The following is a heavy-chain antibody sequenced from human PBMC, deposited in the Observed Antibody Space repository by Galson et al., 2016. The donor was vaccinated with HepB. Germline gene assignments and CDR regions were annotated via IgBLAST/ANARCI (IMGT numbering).Heavy chain of an antibody. CDR3: AREGRNPVGSRGNWFDA. Sequence: SVKVSCKASGYDFFGFYIHWVRQAPGQGLEWMRCINANSGGTYYAQKFQGTVTMSRDTSLNTAHLELTRLTSDDAAVYYCAREGRNPVGSRGNWFDAWGQGTLVTVSS. CDR1: GYDFFGFY. V-gene: IGHV1-2*02. D-gene: IGHD3-10*01. J-gene: IGHJ5*02. CDR2: INANSGGT.